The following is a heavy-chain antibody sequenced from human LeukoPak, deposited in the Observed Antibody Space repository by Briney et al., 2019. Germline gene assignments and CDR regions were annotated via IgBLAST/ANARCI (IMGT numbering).Heavy chain of an antibody. V-gene: IGHV3-23*01. J-gene: IGHJ4*02. Sequence: GGSLRLSCAASGFTFSSYAMSWVRQAPGKGLEWVSGISDSGGTIYYADSVKGRFTISRDNSKNSLYLQMNSLRAEDTAVYYCAKKLSGSYKGFDYWGQGTLVTVSS. CDR3: AKKLSGSYKGFDY. D-gene: IGHD1-26*01. CDR1: GFTFSSYA. CDR2: ISDSGGTI.